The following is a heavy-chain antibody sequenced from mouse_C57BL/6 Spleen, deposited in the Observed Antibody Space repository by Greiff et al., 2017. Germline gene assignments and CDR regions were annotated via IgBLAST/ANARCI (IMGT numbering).Heavy chain of an antibody. CDR2: ISDGGSYT. CDR1: GFTFSSYA. D-gene: IGHD2-3*01. CDR3: ARERWLLRYFDV. V-gene: IGHV5-4*01. J-gene: IGHJ1*03. Sequence: EVMLVESGGGLVKPGGSLKLSCAASGFTFSSYAMSWVRQTPEKRLEWVATISDGGSYTYYPDNVKGRFTISRDNAKNNLYLQMSHLKSEDTAMYYCARERWLLRYFDVWGTGTTVTVSS.